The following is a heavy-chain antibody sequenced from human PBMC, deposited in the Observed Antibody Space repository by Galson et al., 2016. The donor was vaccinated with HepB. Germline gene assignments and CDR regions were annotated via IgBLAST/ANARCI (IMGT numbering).Heavy chain of an antibody. J-gene: IGHJ4*02. CDR1: DYSFTSDG. V-gene: IGHV1-18*04. Sequence: SVKVSCKASDYSFTSDGISWVRQAPGQGLEWIGWISPNNGNTTYAQKLQDRLTMTTDTSTNTVYMELRSLRSDDTAVYCCAREGVCSGGRCYSGFDYWGQGTLVIVSA. CDR2: ISPNNGNT. D-gene: IGHD2-15*01. CDR3: AREGVCSGGRCYSGFDY.